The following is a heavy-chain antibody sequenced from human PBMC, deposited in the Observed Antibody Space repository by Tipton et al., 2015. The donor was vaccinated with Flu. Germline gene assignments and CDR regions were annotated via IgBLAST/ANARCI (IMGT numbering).Heavy chain of an antibody. CDR1: GGSISSNY. CDR3: ATYNWNDVDVPVPAFDI. J-gene: IGHJ3*02. V-gene: IGHV4-4*07. Sequence: TLSLTCTISGGSISSNYWSWVRQPAGKGLEWIGLIYPSGSTNYNPSLKSRVTRSLDTSKNQFSLNLSSVTAADTAVYFCATYNWNDVDVPVPAFDIWGQGTLVTVSS. CDR2: IYPSGST. D-gene: IGHD1-20*01.